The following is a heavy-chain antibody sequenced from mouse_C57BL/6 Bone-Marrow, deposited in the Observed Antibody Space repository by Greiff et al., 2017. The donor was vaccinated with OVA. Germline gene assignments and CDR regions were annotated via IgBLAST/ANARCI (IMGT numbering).Heavy chain of an antibody. CDR2: IHPNSGST. J-gene: IGHJ1*03. Sequence: QVQMQQPGAELVKPGASVKLSCKASGYNFTSYWMHWVKQRPGQGLEWIGMIHPNSGSTNYNEKFKSKATLTVDKSSSTAYMQLSSLTSEDSAVYYCARYYGSSYWYFDVWGTGTTVTVSS. CDR3: ARYYGSSYWYFDV. CDR1: GYNFTSYW. V-gene: IGHV1-64*01. D-gene: IGHD1-1*01.